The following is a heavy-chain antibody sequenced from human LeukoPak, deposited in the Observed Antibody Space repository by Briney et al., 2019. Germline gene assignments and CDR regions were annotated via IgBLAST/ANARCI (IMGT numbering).Heavy chain of an antibody. CDR1: GFTFSSYA. J-gene: IGHJ4*02. Sequence: HPGGSLRLSCAASGFTFSSYAMSWVRQAPGKGLEWVSAISGSGGSTYYADSVKGRFTISRDNSKNTLYLQMNSLRAEDTAVYYCAKSLWASYYDFWSATTGFDYWGQGTLVTVSS. V-gene: IGHV3-23*01. CDR2: ISGSGGST. D-gene: IGHD3-3*01. CDR3: AKSLWASYYDFWSATTGFDY.